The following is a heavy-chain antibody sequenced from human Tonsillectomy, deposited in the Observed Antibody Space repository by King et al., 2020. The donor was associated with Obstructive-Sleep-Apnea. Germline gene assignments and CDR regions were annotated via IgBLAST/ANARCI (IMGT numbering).Heavy chain of an antibody. CDR1: GYNFTRFE. Sequence: QLVQSGAEVKKPGASVKVSCKASGYNFTRFEIDWVRQATGQGLEWMGWMNPNSGNTGYAQKFQGRVTMTRNTSISTAYIELSSLRSDDTAVYYCARGTRAFGSWGQGTLVTVSS. V-gene: IGHV1-8*01. J-gene: IGHJ4*02. CDR3: ARGTRAFGS. CDR2: MNPNSGNT.